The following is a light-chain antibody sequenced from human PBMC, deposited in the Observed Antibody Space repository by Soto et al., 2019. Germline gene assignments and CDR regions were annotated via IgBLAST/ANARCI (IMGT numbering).Light chain of an antibody. V-gene: IGKV3-20*01. CDR2: DAS. CDR1: QSVSRNY. Sequence: EIVLTQSPGTLSLSPGERATLSCRASQSVSRNYLAWYQQKPGQAPRLLIHDASSRASGIPDRFSGSGSGTNVTLTISRLKPEDFAVYYCQQHFGSPFTFGPGTKVDIK. J-gene: IGKJ3*01. CDR3: QQHFGSPFT.